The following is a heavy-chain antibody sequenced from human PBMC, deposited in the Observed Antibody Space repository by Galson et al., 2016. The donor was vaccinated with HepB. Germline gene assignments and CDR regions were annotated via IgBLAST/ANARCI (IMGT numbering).Heavy chain of an antibody. D-gene: IGHD3-10*01. CDR2: MYYIGST. CDR1: GGSISGYY. Sequence: SETLSLTCTVSGGSISGYYWSWIRQPPGKGLEWIAYMYYIGSTTHNPSLKSRVTMSVDTSKNQFSLRLGSVTAADTAVYYCARVGRGVNNGRNWFDPWGPGTLVTVSS. CDR3: ARVGRGVNNGRNWFDP. V-gene: IGHV4-59*08. J-gene: IGHJ5*02.